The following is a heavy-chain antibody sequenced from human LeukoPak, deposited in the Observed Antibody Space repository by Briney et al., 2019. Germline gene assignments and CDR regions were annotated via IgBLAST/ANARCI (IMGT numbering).Heavy chain of an antibody. CDR2: ISGGGESR. V-gene: IGHV3-48*03. D-gene: IGHD6-25*01. J-gene: IGHJ4*02. Sequence: PVGSLRLSCAASGFTFSLYEMNWVRQAPVKGLEWVSYISGGGESRYYADSVKGRFTISRDNGKNSLYLQMNSLRAEDTAVYYCARDASGHDLPFDYWGQGTLVTASS. CDR3: ARDASGHDLPFDY. CDR1: GFTFSLYE.